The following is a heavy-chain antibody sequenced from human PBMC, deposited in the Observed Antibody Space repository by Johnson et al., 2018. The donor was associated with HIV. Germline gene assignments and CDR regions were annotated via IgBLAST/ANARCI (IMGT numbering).Heavy chain of an antibody. J-gene: IGHJ3*02. CDR2: ISYDGSNK. CDR1: GFTFSSYA. Sequence: QVQLVESGGGVVQPGRSLRLSCAASGFTFSSYAMHWVRQAPGKGLEWVAVISYDGSNKYYADSVKGRFTISRDKSKNTLYLQMNSLRAEDTAVYYCARERNMIVVDDDAFDIWGQGTMVTVSS. D-gene: IGHD3-22*01. V-gene: IGHV3-30-3*01. CDR3: ARERNMIVVDDDAFDI.